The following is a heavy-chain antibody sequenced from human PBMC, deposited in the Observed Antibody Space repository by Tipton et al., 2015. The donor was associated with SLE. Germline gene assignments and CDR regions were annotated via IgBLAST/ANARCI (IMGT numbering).Heavy chain of an antibody. D-gene: IGHD4-17*01. CDR1: GGSISRYY. Sequence: TLSLTCTVSGGSISRYYWSWIRQPPGKGLEWIGYIYYSGSTNYNPSLKSRVTISVDTSKNQFSLKLSSVTAADTAVYYCARMIGTSVTNYFDYWGQGTLVTVSS. CDR3: ARMIGTSVTNYFDY. J-gene: IGHJ4*02. V-gene: IGHV4-59*01. CDR2: IYYSGST.